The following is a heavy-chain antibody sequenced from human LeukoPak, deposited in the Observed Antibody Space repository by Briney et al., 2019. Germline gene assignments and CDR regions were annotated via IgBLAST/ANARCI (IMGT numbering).Heavy chain of an antibody. J-gene: IGHJ4*02. CDR1: GFTFSDYY. CDR3: ARSRLYGDYEDY. CDR2: ISSSGSTI. V-gene: IGHV3-11*01. D-gene: IGHD4-17*01. Sequence: GGSLRLSGAGSGFTFSDYYMSWIRRAPGKGLEWVSYISSSGSTIYYADSVKGRFTISRDNAKNSLYLQMNSLRAEDTAVYYCARSRLYGDYEDYWGQGTLVTVSS.